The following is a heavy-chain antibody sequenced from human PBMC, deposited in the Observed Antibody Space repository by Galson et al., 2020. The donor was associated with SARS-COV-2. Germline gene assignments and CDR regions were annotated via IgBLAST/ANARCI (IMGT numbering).Heavy chain of an antibody. V-gene: IGHV1-18*01. CDR2: ISVYNGDT. Sequence: ASVKVSCKASGYNFIDYGVGWVRQAPGQGLEWLGWISVYNGDTDYGQKFQGRITMSADTSTTTVYMELTNLMFDDTAVYYCARSLDYFGSGSHWFDPWGQGTLVTVSS. J-gene: IGHJ5*02. CDR1: GYNFIDYG. CDR3: ARSLDYFGSGSHWFDP. D-gene: IGHD3-10*01.